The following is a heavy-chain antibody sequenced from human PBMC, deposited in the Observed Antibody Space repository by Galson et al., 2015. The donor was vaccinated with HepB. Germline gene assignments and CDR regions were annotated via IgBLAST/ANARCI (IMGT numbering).Heavy chain of an antibody. V-gene: IGHV1-18*01. Sequence: SVKVSCKASGYTFTSYGISWVRQAPGQGLEWMGWISAYNGNTNYAQKLQGRVTMTTDTSTSTAYMELRSLRSDDTAVYYCARDRSSSWYESGMDVWGQGTTVTVSS. CDR3: ARDRSSSWYESGMDV. CDR1: GYTFTSYG. CDR2: ISAYNGNT. J-gene: IGHJ6*02. D-gene: IGHD6-13*01.